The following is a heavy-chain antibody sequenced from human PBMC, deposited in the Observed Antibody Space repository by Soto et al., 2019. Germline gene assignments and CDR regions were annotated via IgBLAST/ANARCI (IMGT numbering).Heavy chain of an antibody. V-gene: IGHV3-33*06. CDR2: IWYDGSTI. CDR3: AKYRASGYNTNLYPRFDP. J-gene: IGHJ5*02. D-gene: IGHD3-3*01. CDR1: GISISSYG. Sequence: GGSLRLSCAAAGISISSYGKNWVRQAPEKGVECVAVIWYDGSTIYYADSVKRRFTISRDNSNTTMYLQMNNLRVEDTAIYYCAKYRASGYNTNLYPRFDPWGPGTLVTVSS.